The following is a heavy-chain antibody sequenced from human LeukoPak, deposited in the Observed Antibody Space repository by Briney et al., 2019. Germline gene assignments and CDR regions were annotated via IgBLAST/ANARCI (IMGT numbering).Heavy chain of an antibody. Sequence: PSETLSLTCTVSGGSISSYYWSWIRQPPGKGLEWIGYIYYSGGTNYNPSLKRRVTISVDTSKNQFSLKLRSVTAADTAVYYCARDPSGSFFNWFDPWGQGTLVTVSS. V-gene: IGHV4-59*01. CDR1: GGSISSYY. J-gene: IGHJ5*02. D-gene: IGHD1-26*01. CDR2: IYYSGGT. CDR3: ARDPSGSFFNWFDP.